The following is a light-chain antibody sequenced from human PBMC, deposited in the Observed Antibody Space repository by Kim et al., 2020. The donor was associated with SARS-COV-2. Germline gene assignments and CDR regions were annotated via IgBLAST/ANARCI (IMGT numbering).Light chain of an antibody. CDR2: SAS. CDR3: QQYDNWPPT. Sequence: EIVMTQSPATLSVSLGERATLSCRASQNVNSNLAWYQQKPGQAPRLLIYSASTRATGIPASFSGGGSGADFTLTISSLQSEDFTVYYCQQYDNWPPTFGQGTKVDIK. CDR1: QNVNSN. J-gene: IGKJ1*01. V-gene: IGKV3-15*01.